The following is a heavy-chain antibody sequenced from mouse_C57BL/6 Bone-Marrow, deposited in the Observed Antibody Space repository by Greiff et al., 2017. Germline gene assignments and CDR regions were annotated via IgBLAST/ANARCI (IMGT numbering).Heavy chain of an antibody. D-gene: IGHD2-4*01. J-gene: IGHJ2*01. V-gene: IGHV5-4*01. CDR2: ICDGGSYT. CDR1: GFTFSSYA. Sequence: EVQVVESGGGLVKPGGSLNLSCAASGFTFSSYALSWVRQTPEKRLEWVATICDGGSYTYYPENVKGRFTISRDNAKNNLYLQMSHLKSEDTAMYYWARDRARYYDYMYYFDYWGQGTTHTVSS. CDR3: ARDRARYYDYMYYFDY.